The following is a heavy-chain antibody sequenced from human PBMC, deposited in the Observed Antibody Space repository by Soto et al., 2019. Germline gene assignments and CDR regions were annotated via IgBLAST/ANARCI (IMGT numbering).Heavy chain of an antibody. J-gene: IGHJ4*02. D-gene: IGHD1-20*01. CDR3: ARGVTGRLTQGVVLVY. V-gene: IGHV1-69*02. Sequence: QVQLVQSGAEVKKPGSSVKVSCKPSGGTFGTYTISWVRQAPGQGLEWMGRIIPLLDITHYAQKFQGRVTFTADKSTTTAYMELSSLSSADTAVYYCARGVTGRLTQGVVLVYWGQGTLVTVSS. CDR2: IIPLLDIT. CDR1: GGTFGTYT.